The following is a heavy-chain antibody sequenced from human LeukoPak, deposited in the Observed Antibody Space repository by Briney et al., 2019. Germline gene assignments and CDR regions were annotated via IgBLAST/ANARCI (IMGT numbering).Heavy chain of an antibody. V-gene: IGHV3-23*01. CDR3: AKRPWYYYDSSGYYDY. CDR1: GFTFSNAW. J-gene: IGHJ4*02. D-gene: IGHD3-22*01. CDR2: ISGSGGST. Sequence: PGGSLRLSCIASGFTFSNAWMSWVRQAPGKGLEWVSAISGSGGSTYYADSVKGRFTISRDNSKNTLYLQMNSLRAEDTAVYYCAKRPWYYYDSSGYYDYWGQGTLVTVSS.